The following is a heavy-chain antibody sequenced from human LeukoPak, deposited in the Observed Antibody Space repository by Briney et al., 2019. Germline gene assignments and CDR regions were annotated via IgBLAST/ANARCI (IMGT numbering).Heavy chain of an antibody. Sequence: GGSLRLSCAASGFTFNNYWMMWVRQAPGKGLEWVANIREDGSEKNYVDSVKGRFTISRDNAKISLYPQMNSLRVEDTAVYYCARVNNWNYYFDYWGQGTLVTVSS. J-gene: IGHJ4*02. D-gene: IGHD1-7*01. V-gene: IGHV3-7*03. CDR3: ARVNNWNYYFDY. CDR2: IREDGSEK. CDR1: GFTFNNYW.